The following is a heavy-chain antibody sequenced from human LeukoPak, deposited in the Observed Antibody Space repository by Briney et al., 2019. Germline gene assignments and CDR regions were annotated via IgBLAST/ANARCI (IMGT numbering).Heavy chain of an antibody. CDR1: GGSFSGYY. J-gene: IGHJ4*02. CDR3: ARGLAGSGKDY. D-gene: IGHD3-10*01. Sequence: SETLSLTCAVYGGSFSGYYWSWIRQPPGKGLDWIGEINHSGSTNYNPSLKSRVTISVDTSKNQFSLKLSSVTAADTAVYYCARGLAGSGKDYWGQGTLVTVSS. CDR2: INHSGST. V-gene: IGHV4-34*01.